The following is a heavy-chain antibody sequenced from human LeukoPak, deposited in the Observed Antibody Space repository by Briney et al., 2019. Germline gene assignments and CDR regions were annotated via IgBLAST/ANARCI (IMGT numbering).Heavy chain of an antibody. J-gene: IGHJ6*04. Sequence: PSQTLSLTCTVSGGSISSYYWNWIRQPAGKGLEWIGRIYTSGSTSYNPSLESRVTMSVDTSKNHFSLKLSSVTAADTAVYYCASAGAKDVWGKGTTVTVSS. CDR1: GGSISSYY. CDR3: ASAGAKDV. CDR2: IYTSGST. V-gene: IGHV4-4*07.